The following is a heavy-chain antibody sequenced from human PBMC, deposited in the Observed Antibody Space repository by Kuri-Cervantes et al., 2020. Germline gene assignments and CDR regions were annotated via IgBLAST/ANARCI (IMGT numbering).Heavy chain of an antibody. V-gene: IGHV3-23*01. CDR3: AREYGDYSCIDY. CDR2: ISGSGGST. J-gene: IGHJ4*02. D-gene: IGHD4-17*01. CDR1: GFTFSSYA. Sequence: GESLKISCAASGFTFSSYAMSWVRQAPGKGLEWVSAISGSGGSTYYADSVKGRFTISRDNAKNSLYLQMNSLRAEDTAVYYCAREYGDYSCIDYWGQGTLVTVSS.